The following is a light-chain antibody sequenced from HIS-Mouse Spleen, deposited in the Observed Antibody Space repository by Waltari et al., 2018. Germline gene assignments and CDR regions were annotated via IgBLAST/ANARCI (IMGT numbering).Light chain of an antibody. CDR2: DVS. J-gene: IGLJ2*01. CDR1: SSDVGGYNY. Sequence: QSALTQPASVSGSPGQSITISCTGTSSDVGGYNYVSWYQQHPGKAPKPMIYDVSNRPSRVSNRFSGSKSGNTASLTISGLQAEDEADYYCSSYTSSSTPVFGGGTKLTVL. V-gene: IGLV2-14*03. CDR3: SSYTSSSTPV.